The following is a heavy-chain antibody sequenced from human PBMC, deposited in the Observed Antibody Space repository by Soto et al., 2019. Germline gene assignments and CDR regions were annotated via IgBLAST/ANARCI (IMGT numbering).Heavy chain of an antibody. CDR2: IYSGGST. J-gene: IGHJ3*02. CDR1: GFTVSSNY. Sequence: GGSLRLSCAASGFTVSSNYMSWVRQAPGKGLEWVSVIYSGGSTYYADSVKGRFTISRDNSKNTLYLQMNSLRAEDTAVYYCASIAVAASDAFDIWGQGTMVTVSS. V-gene: IGHV3-53*01. CDR3: ASIAVAASDAFDI. D-gene: IGHD6-19*01.